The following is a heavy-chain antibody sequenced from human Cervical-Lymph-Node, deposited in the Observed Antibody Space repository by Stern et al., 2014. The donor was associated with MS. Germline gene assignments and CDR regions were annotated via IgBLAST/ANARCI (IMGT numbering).Heavy chain of an antibody. CDR3: ARELPDLNAFDI. CDR1: GGSISSSNW. Sequence: VQLVESGPGLVKPSGTLSLTCAVSGGSISSSNWWSWVRQSPGKGLEWIGEISHSGGTKYSPSFESRVIITVDKSTNQFSLKLRYLTAADTAVYYCARELPDLNAFDIGGQGKMVTVSS. D-gene: IGHD1-14*01. J-gene: IGHJ3*02. V-gene: IGHV4-4*02. CDR2: ISHSGGT.